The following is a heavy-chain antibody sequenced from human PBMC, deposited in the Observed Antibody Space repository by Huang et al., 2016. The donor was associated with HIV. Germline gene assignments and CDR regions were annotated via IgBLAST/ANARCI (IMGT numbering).Heavy chain of an antibody. CDR3: ARHGRVAGHYYNNMDV. CDR2: IYYSGNP. CDR1: GGSISSSSYY. V-gene: IGHV4-39*01. J-gene: IGHJ6*02. Sequence: LQLQESGPGLVKSSETLSLICTVSGGSISSSSYYWGWIRQPPGKGPEWSGSIYYSGNPYYNPPLKSRVTISVDTSKNQFSLKVNSVTAADTTVYYCARHGRVAGHYYNNMDVWGRGTTVTVSS. D-gene: IGHD6-19*01.